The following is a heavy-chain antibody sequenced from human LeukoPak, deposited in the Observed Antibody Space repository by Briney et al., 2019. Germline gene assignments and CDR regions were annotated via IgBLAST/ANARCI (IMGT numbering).Heavy chain of an antibody. CDR3: TRDLSYYDFWSGTYYYYYYGMDV. J-gene: IGHJ6*02. D-gene: IGHD3-3*01. CDR1: GFTFGDYA. Sequence: KPGGSLRLSCTASGFTFGDYAMSWFRQAPGKGLEWVGFIRSKAYGGTTEYAASVKGRFTTSRDDSKSIAYLQMNSLKTEDTAVYYCTRDLSYYDFWSGTYYYYYYGMDVWGQGTTVTVSS. V-gene: IGHV3-49*05. CDR2: IRSKAYGGTT.